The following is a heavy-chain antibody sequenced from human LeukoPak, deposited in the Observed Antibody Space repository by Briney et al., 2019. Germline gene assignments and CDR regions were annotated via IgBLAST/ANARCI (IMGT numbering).Heavy chain of an antibody. CDR2: IGGSGSGGKT. Sequence: GGSLRLSCAASGFTFSSYVISWVRQAPGKGLEWISSIGGSGSGGKTYYADSVKGRFTISRDNSKNTLYLQMNSLRAEDTAVYYCARRSSGSPPYYFDYWGQGTLVTVSS. CDR1: GFTFSSYV. V-gene: IGHV3-23*01. J-gene: IGHJ4*02. CDR3: ARRSSGSPPYYFDY. D-gene: IGHD1-26*01.